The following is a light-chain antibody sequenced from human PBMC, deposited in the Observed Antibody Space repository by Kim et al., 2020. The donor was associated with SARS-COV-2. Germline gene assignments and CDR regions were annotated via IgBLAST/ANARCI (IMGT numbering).Light chain of an antibody. CDR3: TAWDNSLSGPV. CDR2: RNN. CDR1: SSNIGNNY. Sequence: GQRVTISCSGSSSNIGNNYVYWYQQIPGTAPKLLINRNNQRPSGVPDRFSGSKSGTSGSLAISGLRSEDEADYYCTAWDNSLSGPVFGGGTKVTVL. V-gene: IGLV1-47*01. J-gene: IGLJ2*01.